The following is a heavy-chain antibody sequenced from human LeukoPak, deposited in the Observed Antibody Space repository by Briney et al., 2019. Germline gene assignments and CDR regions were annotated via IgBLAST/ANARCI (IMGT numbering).Heavy chain of an antibody. CDR1: GFNFNSYE. Sequence: PGGSLRLSCAVSGFNFNSYEMTWVRQAPGKGLEWVSYISRSGRVTHYADSVRGRFTIARDDAKNSLYLQMNRLRPEDTAVYYCARDLDNGEYTYGCHVAWGQGTLVTVSS. D-gene: IGHD5-18*01. CDR2: ISRSGRVT. J-gene: IGHJ4*02. CDR3: ARDLDNGEYTYGCHVA. V-gene: IGHV3-48*03.